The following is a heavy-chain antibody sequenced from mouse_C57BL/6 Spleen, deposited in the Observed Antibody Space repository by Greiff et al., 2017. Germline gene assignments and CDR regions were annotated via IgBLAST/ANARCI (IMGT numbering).Heavy chain of an antibody. V-gene: IGHV1-80*01. J-gene: IGHJ1*03. Sequence: VQLQQSGAELVKPGASVKISCKASGYAFSSYWMNWVKQRPGKGLEWIGQIYPGDGDTKYNGKFKGKATLTADKSSSTAYMQLSSLTSEDSAVYFCARTNHYCGISYCYVDVWGTGPTVTVAS. CDR1: GYAFSSYW. CDR2: IYPGDGDT. CDR3: ARTNHYCGISYCYVDV. D-gene: IGHD1-1*01.